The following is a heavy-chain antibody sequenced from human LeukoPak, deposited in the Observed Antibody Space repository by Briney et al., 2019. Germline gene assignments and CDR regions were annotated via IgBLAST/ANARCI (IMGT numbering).Heavy chain of an antibody. CDR3: ARGVPDFWSGPFNWFDP. CDR1: GFTFSSYA. CDR2: INHSGST. J-gene: IGHJ5*02. Sequence: GSLRLSCAASGFTFSSYAMSWIRQPPGKGLEWIGEINHSGSTNYNPSLKSRVTISVDTSKNQFSLRLSSVTAADTAVYYCARGVPDFWSGPFNWFDPWGQGTLVTVSS. D-gene: IGHD3-3*01. V-gene: IGHV4-34*01.